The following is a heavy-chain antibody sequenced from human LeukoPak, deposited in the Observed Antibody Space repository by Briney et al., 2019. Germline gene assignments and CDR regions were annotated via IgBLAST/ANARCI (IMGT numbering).Heavy chain of an antibody. D-gene: IGHD6-13*01. CDR1: GFTFSDYY. J-gene: IGHJ6*02. Sequence: GGSLRLSCAASGFTFSDYYMSWIRKAPGKGLEWVSYISSSGSTIYYADSVKGRFTISRDNAKNSLYLQMNSLRAEDTAVYYCARDLMTYSSRPMPDYYYGMDVWGQGTTVTVSS. CDR2: ISSSGSTI. V-gene: IGHV3-11*01. CDR3: ARDLMTYSSRPMPDYYYGMDV.